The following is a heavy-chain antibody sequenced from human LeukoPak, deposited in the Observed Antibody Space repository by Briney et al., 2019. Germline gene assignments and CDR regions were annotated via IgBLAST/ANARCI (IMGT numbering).Heavy chain of an antibody. Sequence: GGSQRLSCAASGFTFDNYAMHWVRQAPGKGLEWVSGISWNSGSIGYADSVKGRFTISRDNAKNSLYLQMNSLRAEDTALYYCAKDTGTNGYYYFDYWGQGTLVTVPP. D-gene: IGHD5-18*01. CDR3: AKDTGTNGYYYFDY. CDR2: ISWNSGSI. CDR1: GFTFDNYA. V-gene: IGHV3-9*01. J-gene: IGHJ4*02.